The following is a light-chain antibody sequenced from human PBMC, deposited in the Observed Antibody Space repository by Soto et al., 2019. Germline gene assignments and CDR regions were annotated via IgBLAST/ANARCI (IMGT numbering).Light chain of an antibody. CDR2: RNN. V-gene: IGLV1-47*01. CDR3: AVWDDSLSVHYV. Sequence: QSVLTQPPSASGTPGQRVTISCSGSSSNIGSNYVYWYQQLPGTAPKLLIYRNNQRPSGVPDRFSGSKSGTSASLAISGLRSEDEADYYCAVWDDSLSVHYVFGTGTKLTVL. J-gene: IGLJ1*01. CDR1: SSNIGSNY.